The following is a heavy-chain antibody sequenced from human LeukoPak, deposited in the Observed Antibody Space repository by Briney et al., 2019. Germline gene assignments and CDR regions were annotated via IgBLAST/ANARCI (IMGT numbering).Heavy chain of an antibody. CDR2: IYPGDSDT. CDR3: ARRRIAVAGNVDYFDY. Sequence: HGESLKISCKGSGYSFTSYWIGWVRQMPGKGLEWMGIIYPGDSDTRYSPSFQGQVTISADKSISTAYLQWSSLKASDTAMYYCARRRIAVAGNVDYFDYWGQGTLVTVSS. J-gene: IGHJ4*02. V-gene: IGHV5-51*01. D-gene: IGHD6-19*01. CDR1: GYSFTSYW.